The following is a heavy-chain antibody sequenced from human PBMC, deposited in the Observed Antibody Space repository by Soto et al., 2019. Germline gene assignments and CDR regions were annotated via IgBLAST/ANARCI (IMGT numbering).Heavy chain of an antibody. V-gene: IGHV4-30-4*08. CDR2: IYYSGST. J-gene: IGHJ5*02. D-gene: IGHD4-17*01. CDR3: AREILTDYGDNNWFDP. CDR1: GGSISSGGYY. Sequence: SETLSLTCSVSGGSISSGGYYWSWIRQHPGKGLEWIGYIYYSGSTYYNPSLKSRVTISVDTSKNQFSLKLSSVTAADTAVYYCAREILTDYGDNNWFDPWGQGTLVTVSS.